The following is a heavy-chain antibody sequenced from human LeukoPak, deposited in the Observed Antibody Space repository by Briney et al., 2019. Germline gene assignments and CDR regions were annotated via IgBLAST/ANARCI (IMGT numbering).Heavy chain of an antibody. Sequence: SETLSLTCTVSGGSISSSSYYWGWIRQPPGKGLAWIGSIYYSGSTYYNPSLKSRVTISVDTSKNQFSLKLSSVTAADTAVYYCARDIVWFGDPSWFDPWGQGTLVTVSS. J-gene: IGHJ5*02. CDR2: IYYSGST. CDR1: GGSISSSSYY. D-gene: IGHD3-10*01. CDR3: ARDIVWFGDPSWFDP. V-gene: IGHV4-39*07.